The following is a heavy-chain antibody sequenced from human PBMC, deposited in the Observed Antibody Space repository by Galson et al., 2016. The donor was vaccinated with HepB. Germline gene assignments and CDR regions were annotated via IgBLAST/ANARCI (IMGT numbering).Heavy chain of an antibody. CDR1: GGFISSGAYS. Sequence: TLSLTCAVSGGFISSGAYSWNWIRQPPGKGLEWIGYIYHSGDTYYNPSHKSRVAISVDKSKNQFPLKLNSLTAADTAVYYCASLSPAIAAATWGQGTLVTVSS. V-gene: IGHV4-30-2*01. CDR3: ASLSPAIAAAT. CDR2: IYHSGDT. D-gene: IGHD6-13*01. J-gene: IGHJ5*02.